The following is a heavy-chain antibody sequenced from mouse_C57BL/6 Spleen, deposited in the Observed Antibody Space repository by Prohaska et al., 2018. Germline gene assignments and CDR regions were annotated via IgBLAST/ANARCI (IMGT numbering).Heavy chain of an antibody. CDR1: GYAFSSSW. Sequence: PGASVKISCKASGYAFSSSWMNWVKQRPGKGLEWIGRIYPGDGDTNYNGKFKGKATLTADKSSSTAYMQLSSLTSEDSAVYFCARNYDYDGGDYWGKGTTLTVSS. V-gene: IGHV1-80*01. D-gene: IGHD2-4*01. CDR3: ARNYDYDGGDY. J-gene: IGHJ2*01. CDR2: IYPGDGDT.